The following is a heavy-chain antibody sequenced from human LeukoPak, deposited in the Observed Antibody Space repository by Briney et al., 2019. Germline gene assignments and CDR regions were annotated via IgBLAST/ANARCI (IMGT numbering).Heavy chain of an antibody. CDR3: AKRGVVIRVILVGFHKEAYYFDS. V-gene: IGHV3-23*01. CDR2: ISGSGGST. J-gene: IGHJ4*02. CDR1: GFTFSSYI. D-gene: IGHD3-22*01. Sequence: PGGSLRLSCVASGFTFSSYIMAWVRQAPGKGLEWVSAISGSGGSTNYADSVKGRFTISRDNPKNTLFLQMNSLRAEDTAVYFCAKRGVVIRVILVGFHKEAYYFDSWGQGALVTVSS.